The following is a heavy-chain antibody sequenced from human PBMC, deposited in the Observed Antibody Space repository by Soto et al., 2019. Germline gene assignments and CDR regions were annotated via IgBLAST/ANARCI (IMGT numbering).Heavy chain of an antibody. CDR1: GFTFSNFA. V-gene: IGHV3-23*01. J-gene: IGHJ4*02. D-gene: IGHD3-22*01. Sequence: EVQVLESGGGLVQPGGSLRLSCAASGFTFSNFAMSWVRQLPGKGLEWVSGITPSGDATYYADSMGGRFTISRANSKNTLYLQMDSQKAEATAVYYCAKMGPRSGNNGYFVYFDYWGQGTLVTVSS. CDR2: ITPSGDAT. CDR3: AKMGPRSGNNGYFVYFDY.